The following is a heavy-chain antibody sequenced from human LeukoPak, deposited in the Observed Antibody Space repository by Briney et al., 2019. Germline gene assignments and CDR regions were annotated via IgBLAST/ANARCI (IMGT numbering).Heavy chain of an antibody. CDR1: GDSMRSYY. CDR2: IYYSGST. CDR3: ARGGYSGYDFEY. Sequence: PSETLSLTCNVSGDSMRSYYWSWIRQPPGKGLEWIGYIYYSGSTSYNPSLKSRVTISVDTSKKQFSLKLISVTAADTAVYYCARGGYSGYDFEYWGQGTLVTVSS. D-gene: IGHD5-12*01. J-gene: IGHJ4*02. V-gene: IGHV4-59*01.